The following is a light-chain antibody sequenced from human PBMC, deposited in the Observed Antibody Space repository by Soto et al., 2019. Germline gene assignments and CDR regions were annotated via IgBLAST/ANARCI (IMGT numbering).Light chain of an antibody. CDR1: SSDVGGYNY. Sequence: QSVLTQPASVSGSPGQSITISCTGTSSDVGGYNYVSWYQQHPGKAPKLMIYDVSNRPSGVSNRFSGSKSGNTASLTISGVQDEDEADYYCSSYTSSSTSVVFGGGTKLTVL. V-gene: IGLV2-14*01. J-gene: IGLJ2*01. CDR3: SSYTSSSTSVV. CDR2: DVS.